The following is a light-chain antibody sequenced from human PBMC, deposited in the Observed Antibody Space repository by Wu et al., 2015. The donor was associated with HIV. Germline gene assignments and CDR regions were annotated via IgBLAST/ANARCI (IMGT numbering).Light chain of an antibody. CDR1: QTLRSSY. CDR3: QQYNDWPIYS. Sequence: EIVLTQSPGTLSLSPGERATLSCRASQTLRSSYLAWYQQKPGQAPRLLIYGASTRATGVPDRFSGSGSGTEFTLTISSLQSEDFAVYYCQQYNDWPIYSFGQGTKVEIK. J-gene: IGKJ2*03. V-gene: IGKV3-15*01. CDR2: GAS.